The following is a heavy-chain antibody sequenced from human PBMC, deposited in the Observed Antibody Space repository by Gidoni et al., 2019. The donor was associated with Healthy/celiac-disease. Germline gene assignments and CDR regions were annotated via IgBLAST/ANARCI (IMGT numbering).Heavy chain of an antibody. D-gene: IGHD6-13*01. CDR3: ARGFDYSSSWYRDYYYYYMDV. J-gene: IGHJ6*03. CDR1: GFTFSSYG. V-gene: IGHV3-33*01. CDR2: IWYDGSNK. Sequence: QVQLVESGGGVVQPGRSLRLSCAASGFTFSSYGMHWFRQAPGKGLEWVAVIWYDGSNKYYADSVKGRFTISRDNSKNTLYLQMNSLRAEDTAVYYCARGFDYSSSWYRDYYYYYMDVWGKGTTVTVSS.